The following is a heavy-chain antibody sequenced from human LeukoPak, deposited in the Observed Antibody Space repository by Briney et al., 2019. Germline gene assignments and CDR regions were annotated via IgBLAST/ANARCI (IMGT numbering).Heavy chain of an antibody. D-gene: IGHD3-22*01. CDR1: GYSISSDNW. V-gene: IGHV4-28*03. CDR2: IYQNGHT. CDR3: ARGGYDSSGYYARDYYYYGMDV. Sequence: SDTLSLTCAVSGYSISSDNWWGWIRQPPGKGLEWVGYIYQNGHTFYNPSLKSRVTMSLDTSKNQFSLKLSSVTAVDTAVYYCARGGYDSSGYYARDYYYYGMDVWGQGTTVTVSS. J-gene: IGHJ6*02.